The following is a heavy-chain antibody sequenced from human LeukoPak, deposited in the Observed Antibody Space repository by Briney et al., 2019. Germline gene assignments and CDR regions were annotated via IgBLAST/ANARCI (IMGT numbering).Heavy chain of an antibody. CDR1: GGSISSSSYY. D-gene: IGHD2-2*01. V-gene: IGHV4-39*01. CDR2: IYYSGST. CDR3: ARVQLPRFDP. J-gene: IGHJ5*02. Sequence: SETLSLTCTVSGGSISSSSYYWGWICQPPGKGLEWIGSIYYSGSTYYNPSLKSRVTISVDTSKNQFSLKLSSVTAADTAVYYCARVQLPRFDPWGQGTLVTVSS.